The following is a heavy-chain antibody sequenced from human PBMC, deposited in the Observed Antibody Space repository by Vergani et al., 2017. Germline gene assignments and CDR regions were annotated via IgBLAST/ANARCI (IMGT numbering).Heavy chain of an antibody. Sequence: QMHLVESGGGVVQPGRSLRLSCVVSGFTPSYYGMHWVRQAPGKGLEWVAVISYDGTQKYYADSVKGRFTISRDNPKSTLYLQMNSLRTEDTAVYYCATKSCGTPGCQIGYFREWGQGTLVTVSS. D-gene: IGHD1-1*01. V-gene: IGHV3-30*03. CDR1: GFTPSYYG. J-gene: IGHJ1*01. CDR2: ISYDGTQK. CDR3: ATKSCGTPGCQIGYFRE.